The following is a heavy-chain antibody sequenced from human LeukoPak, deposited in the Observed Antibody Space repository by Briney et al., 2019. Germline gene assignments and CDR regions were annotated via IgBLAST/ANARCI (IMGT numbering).Heavy chain of an antibody. Sequence: PGGSLRLSCAASGFTFGDYAMHWVRQAPGKGLEWVSGISWNSGSIVYADSVKGRFTISRDNAKNSLYLQMNSLRAEDTALYQCAKDMLPHIAVAEPVGYWGQGTLVTVSS. CDR2: ISWNSGSI. J-gene: IGHJ4*02. V-gene: IGHV3-9*01. CDR1: GFTFGDYA. D-gene: IGHD6-19*01. CDR3: AKDMLPHIAVAEPVGY.